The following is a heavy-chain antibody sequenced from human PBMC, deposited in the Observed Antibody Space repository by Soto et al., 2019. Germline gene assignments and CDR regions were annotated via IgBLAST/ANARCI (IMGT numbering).Heavy chain of an antibody. CDR2: IYYSGST. CDR1: GGSVSSGSYY. D-gene: IGHD3-22*01. CDR3: ARDRTYYYDSSGDDAFDI. Sequence: QVQLQESGPGLVKPSETLSLTCTVSGGSVSSGSYYWSWIRHPPGKGLEWVGYIYYSGSTNYNPSLKSRVTISVDTSKNQSSLKLSSVTAADTAVYYCARDRTYYYDSSGDDAFDIWGQGTMVTVSS. J-gene: IGHJ3*02. V-gene: IGHV4-61*01.